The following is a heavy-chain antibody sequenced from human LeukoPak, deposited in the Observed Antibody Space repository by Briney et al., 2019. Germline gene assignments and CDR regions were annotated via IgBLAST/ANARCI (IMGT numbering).Heavy chain of an antibody. CDR1: GGSVSSGSYY. CDR2: IYYSGST. D-gene: IGHD2-21*02. J-gene: IGHJ4*02. CDR3: ARTYCGGDCYSGRGYFDY. Sequence: SETLSLTCTVSGGSVSSGSYYWSWIRQPPGKGLEWIGYIYYSGSTNYNPSLKSRVTISVDTSKNQFSLKLSSVTAADTAVYYCARTYCGGDCYSGRGYFDYWGQGTLVTVSS. V-gene: IGHV4-61*01.